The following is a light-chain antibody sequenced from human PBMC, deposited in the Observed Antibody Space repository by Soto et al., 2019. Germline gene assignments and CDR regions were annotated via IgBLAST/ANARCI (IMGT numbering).Light chain of an antibody. CDR1: PGISNT. Sequence: IQLTQSPSSLSASVGDRVTITCRASPGISNTLTWYQQKPGKPPKLLIYDASSLESGVPSRFSGSGSGTDFTLTISSLQPEDFANYYCQQFNSYPLTFGGGTEVDIK. CDR2: DAS. CDR3: QQFNSYPLT. J-gene: IGKJ4*01. V-gene: IGKV1-13*02.